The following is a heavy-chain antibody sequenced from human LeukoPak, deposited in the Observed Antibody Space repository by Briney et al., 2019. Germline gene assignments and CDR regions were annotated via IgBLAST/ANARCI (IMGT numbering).Heavy chain of an antibody. CDR2: ISGSGGST. J-gene: IGHJ4*02. V-gene: IGHV3-23*01. CDR1: GFTFSSYA. Sequence: GGSLRLSCAASGFTFSSYAMIWVRQAPGKGLEWVSAISGSGGSTYYADSVKGRFTISRDNSKNTLYLQMNSLRAEDTAVYYCAKGVQEGSYFDYWGQGTLVTVSS. CDR3: AKGVQEGSYFDY. D-gene: IGHD1-1*01.